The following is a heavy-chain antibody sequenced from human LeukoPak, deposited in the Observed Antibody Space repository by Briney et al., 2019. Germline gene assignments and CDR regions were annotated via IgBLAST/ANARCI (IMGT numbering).Heavy chain of an antibody. Sequence: GGSLRLSCAASGFTFSSYAMSWVRQAPGKGLEWVSAISGSGGSTYYADSVKGRFTISRDNSKNTLYLQMNSLRAEDTAVCYCAKRNYGSGSYVGGFDYWGQGTLVTVSS. D-gene: IGHD3-10*01. CDR3: AKRNYGSGSYVGGFDY. V-gene: IGHV3-23*01. J-gene: IGHJ4*02. CDR2: ISGSGGST. CDR1: GFTFSSYA.